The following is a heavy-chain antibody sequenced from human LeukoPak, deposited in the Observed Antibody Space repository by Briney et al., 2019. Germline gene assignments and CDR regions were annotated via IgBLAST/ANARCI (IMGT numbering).Heavy chain of an antibody. J-gene: IGHJ4*02. CDR2: INGAGSAT. D-gene: IGHD4-23*01. CDR3: ARDHYGGNSPFDY. V-gene: IGHV3-74*01. Sequence: GGPLRLSCAASGFTFRSYWWHWVRQAPGKGLVWVSRINGAGSATSYADSVKGRFTISRDIAKNTLYLQMNSLRADDTAVYYCARDHYGGNSPFDYWGQGTLVTVSS. CDR1: GFTFRSYW.